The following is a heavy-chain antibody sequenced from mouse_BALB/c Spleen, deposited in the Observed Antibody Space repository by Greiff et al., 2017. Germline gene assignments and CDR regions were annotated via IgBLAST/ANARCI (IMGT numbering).Heavy chain of an antibody. CDR2: ISYSGST. CDR3: ARWGWYYFDY. V-gene: IGHV3-2*02. J-gene: IGHJ2*01. D-gene: IGHD1-1*02. CDR1: GYSITSDYA. Sequence: DVQLQESGPGLVKPSQSLSLTCTVTGYSITSDYAWNWIRQFPGNKLEWMGYISYSGSTSYNPSLKSRISITRDTSKNQFFLQLNSVTTEDTATYYCARWGWYYFDYWGQGTTLTVSS.